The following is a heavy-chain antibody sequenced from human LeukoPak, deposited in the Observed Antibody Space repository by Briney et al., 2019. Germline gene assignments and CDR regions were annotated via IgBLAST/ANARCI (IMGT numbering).Heavy chain of an antibody. J-gene: IGHJ3*02. D-gene: IGHD1/OR15-1a*01. CDR2: IKSKTDGGTT. CDR1: GFTFTNAW. V-gene: IGHV3-15*01. CDR3: ATVEHAAFDI. Sequence: PGRSLRLSSAASGFTFTNAWMSWVRQAPGKGLGWVGLIKSKTDGGTTDYAARVKGRFTISRDESENTVFLQLNSLRTEDTALYYCATVEHAAFDIRGQGRMVTVSS.